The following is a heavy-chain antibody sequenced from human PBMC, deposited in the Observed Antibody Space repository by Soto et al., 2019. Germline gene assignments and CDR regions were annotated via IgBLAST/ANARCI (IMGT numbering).Heavy chain of an antibody. Sequence: SETLSLTCTVSGGSISSNDYYWSWIRQPPGKGLEWIGYIYYSGSTYYSPSLKSRVTISADTSKTQFSLKLTSVTAADTAVYYCARGRYNWNQGAFDIWGQGTVVTVSS. V-gene: IGHV4-30-4*01. CDR1: GGSISSNDYY. J-gene: IGHJ3*02. CDR3: ARGRYNWNQGAFDI. CDR2: IYYSGST. D-gene: IGHD1-20*01.